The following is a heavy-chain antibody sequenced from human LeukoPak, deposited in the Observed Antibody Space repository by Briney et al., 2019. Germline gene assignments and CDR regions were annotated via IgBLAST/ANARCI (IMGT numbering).Heavy chain of an antibody. CDR1: RYTFTDYY. Sequence: GASVKVSCKASRYTFTDYYIHWVRQAPGQGLEWMGWINPNSGGTNYAQKFQGRVTMTGDTSISTAYMELSGLRSDDTAVYYCARDIWNLRMIYYWGQGTLVTVSS. V-gene: IGHV1-2*02. J-gene: IGHJ4*02. CDR3: ARDIWNLRMIYY. D-gene: IGHD1-1*01. CDR2: INPNSGGT.